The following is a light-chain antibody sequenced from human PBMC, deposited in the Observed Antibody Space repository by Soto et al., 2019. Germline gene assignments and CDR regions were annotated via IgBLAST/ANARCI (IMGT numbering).Light chain of an antibody. J-gene: IGLJ1*01. CDR1: ISDVGFYAR. V-gene: IGLV2-18*02. Sequence: QSVLTQPPSVSGSPGQSVTISCTGTISDVGFYARVSWYQQPPGTAPKLLIYDVTSRPSGVPDRFSGSQSGKTASLTISGLRTEDEADYYCGSYTSSSTYVFGPGTKVTVL. CDR2: DVT. CDR3: GSYTSSSTYV.